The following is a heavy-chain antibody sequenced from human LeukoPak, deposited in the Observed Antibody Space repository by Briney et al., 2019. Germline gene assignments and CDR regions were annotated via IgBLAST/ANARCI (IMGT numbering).Heavy chain of an antibody. CDR2: ISGSGGST. CDR1: GFTFSSYS. V-gene: IGHV3-23*01. J-gene: IGHJ4*02. CDR3: AKDHIVVVPAAILFDY. D-gene: IGHD2-2*01. Sequence: GGSLRLSCAASGFTFSSYSMNWVRQAPGKGLEWVSAISGSGGSTYYADSVKGRFTISRDNSKNTLYLQMNSLRAEDTAVYYCAKDHIVVVPAAILFDYWGQGTLVTVSS.